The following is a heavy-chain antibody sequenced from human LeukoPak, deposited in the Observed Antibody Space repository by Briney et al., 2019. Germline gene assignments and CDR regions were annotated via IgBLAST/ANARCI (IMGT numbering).Heavy chain of an antibody. V-gene: IGHV3-49*03. CDR3: TGYDFWSGSTLDY. D-gene: IGHD3-3*01. CDR1: GFTFGDYA. J-gene: IGHJ4*02. Sequence: HTGGSLRLSCTASGFTFGDYAMSWFRQAPGKGLEWVGFIRSKAYGGTTEYAASVKGRFTISRDDSKSIAYLQMNSLKTEDTAVYYCTGYDFWSGSTLDYWGQGTLVTVSS. CDR2: IRSKAYGGTT.